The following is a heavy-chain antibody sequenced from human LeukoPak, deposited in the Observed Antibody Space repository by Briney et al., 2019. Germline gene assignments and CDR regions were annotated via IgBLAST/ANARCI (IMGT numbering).Heavy chain of an antibody. V-gene: IGHV1-2*02. CDR3: ARKPHYDRLTGYALGYLDL. Sequence: ASVQVSCKASGYTFTGYYMHWVRQAPGQGLEWMGWINSNSGDTNYAQKFQGRVTMTRDTSISTAYMELSRLRSDDTAVHYCARKPHYDRLTGYALGYLDLWGRGTLLTVSS. J-gene: IGHJ2*01. CDR1: GYTFTGYY. CDR2: INSNSGDT. D-gene: IGHD3-9*01.